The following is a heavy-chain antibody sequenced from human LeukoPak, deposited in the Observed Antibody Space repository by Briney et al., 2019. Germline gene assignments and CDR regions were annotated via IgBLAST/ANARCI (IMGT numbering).Heavy chain of an antibody. CDR1: GGTFSSYA. CDR3: ARGGSYSNYVKGINYYYMDV. Sequence: SVKVSCKASGGTFSSYAISWVRQAPGQGLEWMGGIIPIFATANYAQKFQGRVTITADESTSTAYMELSSLRSEDTAVYYCARGGSYSNYVKGINYYYMDVWGKGTTVTVSS. J-gene: IGHJ6*03. D-gene: IGHD4-11*01. V-gene: IGHV1-69*13. CDR2: IIPIFATA.